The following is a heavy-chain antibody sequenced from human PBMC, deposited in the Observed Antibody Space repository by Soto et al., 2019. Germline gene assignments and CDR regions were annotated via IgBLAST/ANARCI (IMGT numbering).Heavy chain of an antibody. J-gene: IGHJ6*02. CDR1: GGSISSSSYY. CDR3: ARPGGGNYYYYGMDV. Sequence: PSETLSLTCTVSGGSISSSSYYWGWIRQPPGKGLEWIGGSYYSGSTYYNPSLKSRVTISVDTSKNQFSLKLSSVTAADTAVYYCARPGGGNYYYYGMDVWGQGTTVTVSS. V-gene: IGHV4-39*01. D-gene: IGHD2-15*01. CDR2: SYYSGST.